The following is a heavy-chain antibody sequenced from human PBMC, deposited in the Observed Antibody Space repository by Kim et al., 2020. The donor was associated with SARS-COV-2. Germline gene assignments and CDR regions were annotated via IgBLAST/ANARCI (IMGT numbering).Heavy chain of an antibody. J-gene: IGHJ6*02. CDR3: ASPQSYYYGMDV. D-gene: IGHD6-19*01. Sequence: RYGKKFQGRVTMTRDTSTSTVYMELSSLRSEDTAVYYWASPQSYYYGMDVWGQGTTVTVSS. V-gene: IGHV1-46*01.